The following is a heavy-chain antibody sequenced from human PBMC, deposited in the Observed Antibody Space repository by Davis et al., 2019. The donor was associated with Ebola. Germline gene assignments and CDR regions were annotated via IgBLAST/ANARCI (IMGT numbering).Heavy chain of an antibody. CDR1: GFTFSSYG. CDR3: ATSTYYYGMDV. J-gene: IGHJ6*02. Sequence: SLKISCAASGFTFSSYGMHWVRQAPGKGLEWVSGISWNSGSIGYADSVKGRFTISRDNAKNSLYLQMNSLRAEDTAVYYCATSTYYYGMDVWGQGTTVTVSS. V-gene: IGHV3-9*01. CDR2: ISWNSGSI.